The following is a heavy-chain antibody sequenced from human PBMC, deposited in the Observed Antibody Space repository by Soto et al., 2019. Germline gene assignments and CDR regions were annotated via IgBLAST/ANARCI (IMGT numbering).Heavy chain of an antibody. CDR1: GGTYSSYA. CDR2: IIPVVETT. Sequence: QVHVVQSGAEMKSLGSSVKVSCQASGGTYSSYAFNWVRQAPGQGLEWMGGIIPVVETTNLAQKFQGRVTLTADESTTTAYMELSRLRSEDAAVYFCFLGYSSSWKNFFDYLGQGTLGSVTS. D-gene: IGHD3-10*01. V-gene: IGHV1-69*01. CDR3: FLGYSSSWKNFFDY. J-gene: IGHJ4*02.